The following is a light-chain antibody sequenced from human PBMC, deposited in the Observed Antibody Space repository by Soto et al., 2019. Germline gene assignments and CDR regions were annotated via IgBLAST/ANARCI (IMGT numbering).Light chain of an antibody. Sequence: EIVLTQSPGTPSLSPGERATLSCRASQSVSSSYLAWYQQKPGQAPRLLIYGASSRATGIPDRFSGSGSGTDFPLTISRLEPEDFAVYYCQQYGSSRETFGQGP. CDR1: QSVSSSY. V-gene: IGKV3-20*01. J-gene: IGKJ1*01. CDR2: GAS. CDR3: QQYGSSRET.